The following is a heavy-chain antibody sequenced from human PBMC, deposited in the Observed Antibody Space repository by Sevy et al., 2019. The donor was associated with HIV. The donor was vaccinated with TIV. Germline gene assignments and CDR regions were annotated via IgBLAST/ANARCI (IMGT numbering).Heavy chain of an antibody. J-gene: IGHJ6*02. CDR3: TRVEGATDWGMDV. CDR2: IRSKSYGGTI. CDR1: GFTFGDYT. D-gene: IGHD1-26*01. V-gene: IGHV3-49*04. Sequence: GGSLRLSCTASGFTFGDYTVSWVRQAPGKGLEWVGFIRSKSYGGTIEYAASVKGRFTISKDTSKSIAYLQMNSLKTEGTALYFCTRVEGATDWGMDVWGQGTTVTVSS.